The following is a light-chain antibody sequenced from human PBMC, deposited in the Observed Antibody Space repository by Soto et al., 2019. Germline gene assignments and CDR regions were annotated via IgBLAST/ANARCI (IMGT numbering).Light chain of an antibody. Sequence: QSVLTQPRSVSGSPGQSVTISCTGTSSDIGHYNYVSWHQQHPGKAPKLMIYDVIKRPSGVPDRFSGSKSGNTASLTIYGLQAEDEADYYCCSYAGGYTHVFGTGTKVTVL. J-gene: IGLJ1*01. V-gene: IGLV2-11*01. CDR3: CSYAGGYTHV. CDR1: SSDIGHYNY. CDR2: DVI.